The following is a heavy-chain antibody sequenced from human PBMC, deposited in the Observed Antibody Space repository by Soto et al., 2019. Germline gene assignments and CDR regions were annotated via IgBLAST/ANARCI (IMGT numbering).Heavy chain of an antibody. CDR3: ARYYGGNSNYFDY. CDR1: GYTFTSYG. Sequence: QVQLVQSGAEVKKPGASVKVSCKASGYTFTSYGISWVRQAPGQGLEWMGWISAYNVNTNYAQKLQGRVTMTTDTSTGTAYMELRSLSTDDTAVYYCARYYGGNSNYFDYWGQGTLVTVSS. J-gene: IGHJ4*02. CDR2: ISAYNVNT. D-gene: IGHD4-17*01. V-gene: IGHV1-18*01.